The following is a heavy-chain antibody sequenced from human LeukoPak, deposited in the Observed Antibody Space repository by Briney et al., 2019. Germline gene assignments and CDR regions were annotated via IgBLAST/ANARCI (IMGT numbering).Heavy chain of an antibody. J-gene: IGHJ4*02. CDR3: ARDAGNKWLVRGEADY. CDR2: ISYDGSNK. D-gene: IGHD6-19*01. Sequence: PGGSLRLSCAASGFTFSSYGMHWVRQAPGKGLEWVAVISYDGSNKYYADSVKGRFTISRDNSKNTLYLQMNSLRAEDTAVYYCARDAGNKWLVRGEADYWGQGTLVTVSS. CDR1: GFTFSSYG. V-gene: IGHV3-30*03.